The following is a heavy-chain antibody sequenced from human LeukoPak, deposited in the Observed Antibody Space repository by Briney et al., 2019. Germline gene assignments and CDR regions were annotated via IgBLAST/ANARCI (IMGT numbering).Heavy chain of an antibody. CDR1: GGTFSSYA. J-gene: IGHJ6*03. Sequence: GASVKVSCKASGGTFSSYAISWVRQAPGQGLEWMGGIIPIFGTANYAQKFQGRVTITADESTSTAYMELSSLRSDDTAVYYCARERYQLLPYYYYYMDVWGKGTTVTVSS. CDR2: IIPIFGTA. V-gene: IGHV1-69*13. CDR3: ARERYQLLPYYYYYMDV. D-gene: IGHD2-2*01.